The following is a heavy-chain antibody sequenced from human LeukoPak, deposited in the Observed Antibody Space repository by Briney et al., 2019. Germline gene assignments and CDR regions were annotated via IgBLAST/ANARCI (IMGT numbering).Heavy chain of an antibody. CDR1: GVSFSGNY. D-gene: IGHD2-21*01. J-gene: IGHJ4*02. CDR2: IYQSRCT. V-gene: IGHV4-34*01. CDR3: PRIRCSPGDDSCYNY. Sequence: PSETLSLTCGVRGVSFSGNYWSWVRQSPGKGLEWIGEIYQSRCTTYNPSLKSRVTIWADTSVNQLSLRLTSVTAADTAIYYCPRIRCSPGDDSCYNYWGRGTLVTVSS.